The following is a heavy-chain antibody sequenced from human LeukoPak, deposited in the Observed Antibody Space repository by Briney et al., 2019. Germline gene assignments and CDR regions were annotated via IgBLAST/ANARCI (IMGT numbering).Heavy chain of an antibody. CDR3: ARCSLEWLFRYYYHYYYMDV. CDR2: IKQDGSEK. V-gene: IGHV3-7*01. CDR1: GFTFSSYW. J-gene: IGHJ6*03. Sequence: PGGSLRLSCAASGFTFSSYWMSWVRQAPGKGLEWVANIKQDGSEKYYVDSVKGRFTISRDNAKNSLYLQMNSLRAEDTAVYYCARCSLEWLFRYYYHYYYMDVWGKGTTVTVSS. D-gene: IGHD3-3*01.